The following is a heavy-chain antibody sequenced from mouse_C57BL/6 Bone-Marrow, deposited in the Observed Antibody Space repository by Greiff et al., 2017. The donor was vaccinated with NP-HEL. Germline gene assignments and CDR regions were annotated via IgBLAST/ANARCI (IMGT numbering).Heavy chain of an antibody. Sequence: EVKLEESGGGLVQPGGSLKLSCAASGFTFSDYYMYWVRQTPEKRLEWVAYISNGGGSTYYPDTVKGRFTISRDNAKNTLYLQMSRLKSEDTAMYYCARQMGIRGYFDVWGTGTTVTVSS. D-gene: IGHD2-3*01. CDR3: ARQMGIRGYFDV. V-gene: IGHV5-12*01. J-gene: IGHJ1*03. CDR2: ISNGGGST. CDR1: GFTFSDYY.